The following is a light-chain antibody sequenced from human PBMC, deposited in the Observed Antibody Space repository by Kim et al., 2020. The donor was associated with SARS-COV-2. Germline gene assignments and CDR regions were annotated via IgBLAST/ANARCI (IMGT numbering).Light chain of an antibody. J-gene: IGLJ3*02. CDR1: GPNIGITT. CDR2: SDH. Sequence: ELTQPPSASGTPGQRATISCSGSGPNIGITTVNWYQQFPGTAPKLHIYSDHPRPSAVPDRFSASESGTSASLAISELRSGAEVACYCATWDTSLNAWV. V-gene: IGLV1-44*01. CDR3: ATWDTSLNAWV.